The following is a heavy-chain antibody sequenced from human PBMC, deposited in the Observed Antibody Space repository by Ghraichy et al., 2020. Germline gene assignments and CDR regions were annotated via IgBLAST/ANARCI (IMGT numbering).Heavy chain of an antibody. CDR3: AKALQSLDSSSWYLSLDS. CDR2: ISGSGGST. D-gene: IGHD6-13*01. Sequence: LSLTCAASGFTFSSYAMSWIRQAPGKGLEWVSTISGSGGSTYYADSVKGRFTFSRDNSKNTLYLQMNSLRAEDTAVYYCAKALQSLDSSSWYLSLDSWGQGTLVTVSS. V-gene: IGHV3-23*01. J-gene: IGHJ4*02. CDR1: GFTFSSYA.